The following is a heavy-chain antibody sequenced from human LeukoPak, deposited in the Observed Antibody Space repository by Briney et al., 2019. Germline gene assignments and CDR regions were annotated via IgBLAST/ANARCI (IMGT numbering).Heavy chain of an antibody. V-gene: IGHV3-30*02. CDR1: GFTFSSYG. D-gene: IGHD3-10*01. CDR3: AKDRLLWFGELLNLFDY. Sequence: GGSLRLSCAASGFTFSSYGMHWVRQAPGKGLEWVAFIRYDGSNKYYADSVKGRFTISRDNSKNTLYLQMNSLRAEDTAVYYCAKDRLLWFGELLNLFDYWGQGTLVTVSS. J-gene: IGHJ4*02. CDR2: IRYDGSNK.